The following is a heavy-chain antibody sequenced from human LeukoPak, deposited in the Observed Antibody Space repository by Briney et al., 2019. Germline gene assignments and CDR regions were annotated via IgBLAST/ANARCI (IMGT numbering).Heavy chain of an antibody. V-gene: IGHV3-23*01. CDR3: AKRGVIIRVILVGFHKEAYYFDS. CDR2: ISGSGGGT. D-gene: IGHD3-10*01. CDR1: GITLSNYG. Sequence: GGSLRLSCAVSGITLSNYGMTWVRQAPGKGLEWVAGISGSGGGTNYADSVKGRFTIFRDNSKNTLYLQMNSLSAEDTAVYFCAKRGVIIRVILVGFHKEAYYFDSWGQGALVTVSS. J-gene: IGHJ4*02.